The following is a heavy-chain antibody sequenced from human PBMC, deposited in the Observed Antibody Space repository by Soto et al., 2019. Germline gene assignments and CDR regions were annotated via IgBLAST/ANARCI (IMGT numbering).Heavy chain of an antibody. V-gene: IGHV4-31*03. CDR3: AGLWFGGNRLDY. CDR2: IYYSGST. J-gene: IGHJ4*02. D-gene: IGHD3-10*01. CDR1: GGSISSGGYY. Sequence: PSETLSLTCTVSGGSISSGGYYWSWIRQHPGKGLEWIGYIYYSGSTYYNPSLKSRVTISVDTSKNQFSLKLSSVTAADTAVYYCAGLWFGGNRLDYWGQGTLVTVSS.